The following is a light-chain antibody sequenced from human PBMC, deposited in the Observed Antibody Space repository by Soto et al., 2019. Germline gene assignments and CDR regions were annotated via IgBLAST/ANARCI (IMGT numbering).Light chain of an antibody. V-gene: IGKV3-11*01. CDR3: QQRSNWPLMYT. J-gene: IGKJ2*01. CDR2: DAS. Sequence: EIVLTQSPATLSLSPGERATLSCRASQSVSSYLAWYQQKPGQAPRLLIYDASNRATGIPARFSGSGSGTDFPLTISSLEPEDFTVHYCQQRSNWPLMYTFGQGTKLEIK. CDR1: QSVSSY.